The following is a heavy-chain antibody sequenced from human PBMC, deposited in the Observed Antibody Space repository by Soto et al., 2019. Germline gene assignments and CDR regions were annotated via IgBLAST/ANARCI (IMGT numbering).Heavy chain of an antibody. D-gene: IGHD6-6*01. CDR2: NYYSGIT. CDR3: ARGSSIAGLYYGMDV. J-gene: IGHJ6*02. V-gene: IGHV4-31*01. CDR1: GGSISSGGYY. Sequence: QVQLQESGPGLVKPSQTLSLTCTVSGGSISSGGYYWTWIRQHPGKGLEWIGYNYYSGITYYNPSLKSLATTSLDTSKNQFSLKLSSVTAADTAVYYCARGSSIAGLYYGMDVWGQGTTVTVSS.